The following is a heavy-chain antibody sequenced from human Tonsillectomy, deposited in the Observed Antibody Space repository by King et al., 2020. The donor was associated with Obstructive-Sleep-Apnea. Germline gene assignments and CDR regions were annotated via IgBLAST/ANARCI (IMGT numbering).Heavy chain of an antibody. Sequence: VQLVESGGGLVQPGGSLRLSCAASGFTFSNYWMHWVRQAPGKGLMWVSRISPDGSNTVYADSVKGRLTVSRDNAKNTLFLQMDSLRADDTAAYDCSRDSFYGPGSHPKIYYGMDVWGQGTTVSVSS. CDR3: SRDSFYGPGSHPKIYYGMDV. CDR1: GFTFSNYW. J-gene: IGHJ6*02. CDR2: ISPDGSNT. D-gene: IGHD3-10*01. V-gene: IGHV3-74*01.